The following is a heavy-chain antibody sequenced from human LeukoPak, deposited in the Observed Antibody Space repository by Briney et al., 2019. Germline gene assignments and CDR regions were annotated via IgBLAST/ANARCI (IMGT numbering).Heavy chain of an antibody. J-gene: IGHJ4*02. CDR1: GFTFSDSY. D-gene: IGHD7-27*01. CDR2: IDKSGGTT. V-gene: IGHV3-11*04. CDR3: GRGHWGLDY. Sequence: GGSLRLSCAASGFTFSDSYMTWIRQAPGKGVEWVAFIDKSGGTTYYADSVKGRFTISRDNAKSSLYLEMNSLRDEDTAVYYCGRGHWGLDYWGQGTLVTVSS.